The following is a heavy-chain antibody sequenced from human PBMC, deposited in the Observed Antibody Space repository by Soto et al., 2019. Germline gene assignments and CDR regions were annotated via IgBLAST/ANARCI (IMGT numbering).Heavy chain of an antibody. Sequence: SETLSLTCTVSGGSISSYYWSWILQPPGKGLEWIGYIYYSGSTNYNPSLKSRVTISVDTSKNQFSLKLSSVTAADTAVYYCARAPGRYYYCSMDVWGKGTRSTVSS. CDR3: ARAPGRYYYCSMDV. CDR2: IYYSGST. J-gene: IGHJ6*03. CDR1: GGSISSYY. V-gene: IGHV4-59*01.